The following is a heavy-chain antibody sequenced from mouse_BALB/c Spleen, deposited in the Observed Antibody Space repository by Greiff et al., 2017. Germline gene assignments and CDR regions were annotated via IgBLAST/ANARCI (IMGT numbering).Heavy chain of an antibody. CDR3: ARQGYGNYGFDY. V-gene: IGHV5-6*01. CDR2: ISSGGSYT. J-gene: IGHJ2*01. D-gene: IGHD2-1*01. Sequence: EVQVVESGGDLVKPGGSLKLSCAASGFTFSSYGMSWVRQTPDKRLEWVATISSGGSYTYYPDSVKGRFTISRDNAKNTLYLQMSSLKSEDTAMYYCARQGYGNYGFDYWGQGTTLTVSS. CDR1: GFTFSSYG.